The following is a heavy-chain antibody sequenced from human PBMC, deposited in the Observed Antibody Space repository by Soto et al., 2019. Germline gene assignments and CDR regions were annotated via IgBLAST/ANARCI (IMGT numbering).Heavy chain of an antibody. CDR1: GFTFSSYA. D-gene: IGHD2-2*01. CDR3: AKDLNIVVVPAAMPDNCFDP. CDR2: ISGSGGST. Sequence: GGSLRLSCAASGFTFSSYAMSWVRQAPGKGLEWVSAISGSGGSTYYADSVKGRFTISRDNSKNTLYLQMNSLRAEDTAVYYCAKDLNIVVVPAAMPDNCFDPWGQGTLVTVPS. V-gene: IGHV3-23*01. J-gene: IGHJ5*02.